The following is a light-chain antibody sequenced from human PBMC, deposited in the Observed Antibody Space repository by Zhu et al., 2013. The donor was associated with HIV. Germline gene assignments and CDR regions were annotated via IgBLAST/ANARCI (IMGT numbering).Light chain of an antibody. V-gene: IGKV1-39*01. CDR3: QQSYSTPFT. CDR2: AAS. J-gene: IGKJ3*01. Sequence: DIQMTQSPSSLSASVGDRVTITCRASQTITKFLNWYQLKPGNAPKFLIYAASTLQPGVPSRFSGSGSGTEFTLTITSLQPEDFATYYCQQSYSTPFTFGPGTTVDIK. CDR1: QTITKF.